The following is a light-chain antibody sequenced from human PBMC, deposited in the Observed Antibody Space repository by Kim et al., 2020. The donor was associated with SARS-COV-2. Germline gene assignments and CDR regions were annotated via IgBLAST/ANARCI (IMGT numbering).Light chain of an antibody. Sequence: PGQTASLTCSGDKLGDKYACWYQQKPGQSPVLVIYQDSKRPSGIPERFSGSNSGNTATLTISGTQAMDEADYYCQAWDSSTAVFGTGTKVTVL. CDR3: QAWDSSTAV. CDR2: QDS. V-gene: IGLV3-1*01. CDR1: KLGDKY. J-gene: IGLJ1*01.